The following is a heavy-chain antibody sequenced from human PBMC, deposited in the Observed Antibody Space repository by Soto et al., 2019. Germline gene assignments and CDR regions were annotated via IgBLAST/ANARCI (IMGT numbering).Heavy chain of an antibody. CDR2: IYPGDSDT. CDR3: ARPHYDILTGYYPHDAFDI. J-gene: IGHJ3*02. V-gene: IGHV5-51*01. D-gene: IGHD3-9*01. CDR1: GYSFTSYW. Sequence: PGESLKISCKGSGYSFTSYWIGWVRQMPGKDLEWMGIIYPGDSDTRYSPSFQGQVTISADKSISTAYLQWSSLKASDTAMYYCARPHYDILTGYYPHDAFDIWGQGTMVTVSS.